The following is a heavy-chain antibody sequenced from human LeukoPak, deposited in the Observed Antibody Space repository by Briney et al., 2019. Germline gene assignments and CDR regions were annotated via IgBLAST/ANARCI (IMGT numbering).Heavy chain of an antibody. J-gene: IGHJ6*03. CDR2: IYYSGNT. D-gene: IGHD1-26*01. CDR1: GVSISSSNSY. V-gene: IGHV4-39*07. Sequence: SETLSLTCTASGVSISSSNSYWGWIRQPPGKGLEWIGSIYYSGNTYYNASLKSQVSISIDTSKNQFSLKLSSVTAADTAVYYCARDREKWEPVTRKYSYYTDVWGKGTTVTVSS. CDR3: ARDREKWEPVTRKYSYYTDV.